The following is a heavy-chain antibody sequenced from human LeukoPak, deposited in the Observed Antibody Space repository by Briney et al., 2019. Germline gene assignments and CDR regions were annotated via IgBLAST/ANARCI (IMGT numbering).Heavy chain of an antibody. V-gene: IGHV3-48*03. D-gene: IGHD3-16*02. J-gene: IGHJ4*02. CDR3: ARDPQYDYVWGSYRLSFDC. CDR1: GFTFDEYA. CDR2: ISSSGSTI. Sequence: SGGSLRLSCEASGFTFDEYAMHWVRQAPGKGLEWVSYISSSGSTIYYADSVKGRFTISRDNAKNSLYLQMNSLRAEDTAVYYCARDPQYDYVWGSYRLSFDCWGQGTLVTVSS.